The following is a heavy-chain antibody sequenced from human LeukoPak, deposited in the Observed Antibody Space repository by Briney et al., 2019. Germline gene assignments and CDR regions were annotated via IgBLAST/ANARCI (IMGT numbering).Heavy chain of an antibody. CDR3: ARPAADCGGDCYWASDY. Sequence: PGGSLRLSCAASGFTFSSYAMSWVRQAPGKGLEWVSGISGSGGNTYYADSVKGRFTISKDNSKHTLYLQMNSLRAEDTAVYYCARPAADCGGDCYWASDYWGQRTLVTVSS. V-gene: IGHV3-23*01. CDR1: GFTFSSYA. J-gene: IGHJ4*02. CDR2: ISGSGGNT. D-gene: IGHD2-21*01.